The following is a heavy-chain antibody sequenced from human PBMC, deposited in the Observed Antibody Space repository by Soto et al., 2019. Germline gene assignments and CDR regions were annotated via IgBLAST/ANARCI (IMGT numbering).Heavy chain of an antibody. Sequence: QVPLVQSGAEVKKPGSSVTVSCKASGGTFSSYAIHWVRQAPGQGLEWMGGIIPMYGPAKYAQRCQGRVTITADESTTTVYMELTSLTSQDTTVYYCARFTSMVRGVIDNWFDPWGHGTLVTVSS. D-gene: IGHD3-10*01. CDR1: GGTFSSYA. CDR2: IIPMYGPA. V-gene: IGHV1-69*01. CDR3: ARFTSMVRGVIDNWFDP. J-gene: IGHJ5*02.